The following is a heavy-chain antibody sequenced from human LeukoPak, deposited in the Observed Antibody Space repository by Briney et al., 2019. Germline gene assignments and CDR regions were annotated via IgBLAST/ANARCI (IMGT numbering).Heavy chain of an antibody. D-gene: IGHD5-24*01. Sequence: SETLSLTCTVSGGSISNKYWSWIRQPPGKGLEWIGYIYYSRSTNYNPSLKSRVTILVDTSKNQFSLKLSSVTAADTAVYYCARGRDGYNSWGQGTLVTVSS. CDR3: ARGRDGYNS. CDR2: IYYSRST. V-gene: IGHV4-59*01. CDR1: GGSISNKY. J-gene: IGHJ4*02.